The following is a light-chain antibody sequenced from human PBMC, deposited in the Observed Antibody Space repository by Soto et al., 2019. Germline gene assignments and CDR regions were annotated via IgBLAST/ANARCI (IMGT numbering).Light chain of an antibody. CDR1: QTISSG. V-gene: IGKV1-5*03. Sequence: DIQMTHSPSTLSGSVGDRVTITCRASQTISSGLAWYQQKPAKAPKLLSYKPSTLKSGVPSRFSGSGSGTEFTITISSLPPDDFSPYCCQHYTSYSEACGQGTKVELK. CDR2: KPS. CDR3: QHYTSYSEA. J-gene: IGKJ1*01.